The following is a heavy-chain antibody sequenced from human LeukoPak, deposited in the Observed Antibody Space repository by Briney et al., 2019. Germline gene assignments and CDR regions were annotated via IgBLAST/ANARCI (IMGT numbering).Heavy chain of an antibody. Sequence: GASVKVSCKASGGTLSRYAISWVRQAPGQGLEWMGGIIASFGTANYAQKFQGRVTISADESTSTAYMELSSLRSEDTAVYYCARVRDGYNDAYDIWGQGTMVTVSS. V-gene: IGHV1-69*13. CDR2: IIASFGTA. J-gene: IGHJ3*02. CDR1: GGTLSRYA. CDR3: ARVRDGYNDAYDI. D-gene: IGHD5-24*01.